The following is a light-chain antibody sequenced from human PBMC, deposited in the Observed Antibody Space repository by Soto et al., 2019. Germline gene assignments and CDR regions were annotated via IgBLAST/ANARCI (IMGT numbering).Light chain of an antibody. CDR3: SSYTTSSSYV. J-gene: IGLJ1*01. Sequence: QSVLTQPAAVSGSPGQSITISCTGTSSDVGAYNYVSWYQQLPGKAPKLMIFDVYSRPSGISNRFSGSKSGNTASLTISGLQAEDEADYYCSSYTTSSSYVFGAGTKVTVL. V-gene: IGLV2-14*01. CDR1: SSDVGAYNY. CDR2: DVY.